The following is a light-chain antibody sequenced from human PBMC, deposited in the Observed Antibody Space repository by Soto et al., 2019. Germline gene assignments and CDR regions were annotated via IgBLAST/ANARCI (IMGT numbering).Light chain of an antibody. CDR1: QSVSSNY. V-gene: IGKV3-20*01. Sequence: EIVLTQSPGTLSLSPGERATLSCRASQSVSSNYLAWYQQKPGQAPRLLISGPSSRATGIPDRFVGSGSGTDFTLTISRLEPEDFAVYYCQQYGSSPWTFGQGTKVEIK. CDR3: QQYGSSPWT. J-gene: IGKJ1*01. CDR2: GPS.